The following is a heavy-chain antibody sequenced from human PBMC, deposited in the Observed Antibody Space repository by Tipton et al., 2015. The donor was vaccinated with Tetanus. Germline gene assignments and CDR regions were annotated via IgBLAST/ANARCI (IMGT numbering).Heavy chain of an antibody. CDR3: ARGGGNTMFRGGEFVRSYYYQGMDV. V-gene: IGHV4-34*01. CDR1: GVSVRSYY. D-gene: IGHD3-10*01. Sequence: TLSLTCTVSGVSVRSYYWSWIRQSPDKGLEWLGDVIYDGTRYYNPSLNSRVKISLDTSMNQVSLTLTSVTAADTALYYCARGGGNTMFRGGEFVRSYYYQGMDVWGQGTTVTVSS. CDR2: VIYDGTR. J-gene: IGHJ6*02.